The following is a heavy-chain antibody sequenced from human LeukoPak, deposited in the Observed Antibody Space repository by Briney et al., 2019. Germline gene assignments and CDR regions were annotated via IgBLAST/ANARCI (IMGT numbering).Heavy chain of an antibody. CDR3: ATSKPPYSSGSFDY. Sequence: GASVKVSCKVSGYTLTELSMHWVRRAPGKGLEWMGGFDPEDGETIYAQKFQGRVTMTEDTSTDTAYMELSSLRSEDTAVYYCATSKPPYSSGSFDYWGQGTLVTVSS. CDR1: GYTLTELS. V-gene: IGHV1-24*01. D-gene: IGHD3-22*01. J-gene: IGHJ4*02. CDR2: FDPEDGET.